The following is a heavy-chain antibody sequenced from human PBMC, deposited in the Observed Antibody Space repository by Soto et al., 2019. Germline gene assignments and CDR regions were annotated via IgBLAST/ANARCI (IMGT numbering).Heavy chain of an antibody. D-gene: IGHD3-16*01. CDR2: ISSSSSYI. V-gene: IGHV3-21*01. CDR3: ARDWGYYYYYGMDV. CDR1: GFTFSRYS. Sequence: EVQLVESGGGLVKPGGSLRLSCAASGFTFSRYSMNWVRQAPGKGLEWVSSISSSSSYIYYADSVKGRFTISRDNAKNSLYLQMNSRRAEDTAVYYCARDWGYYYYYGMDVWGQGTTVTVSS. J-gene: IGHJ6*02.